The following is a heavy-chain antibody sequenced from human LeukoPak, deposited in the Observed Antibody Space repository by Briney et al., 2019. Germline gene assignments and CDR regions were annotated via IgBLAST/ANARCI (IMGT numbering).Heavy chain of an antibody. CDR2: IYYSGST. V-gene: IGHV4-59*01. CDR3: ARDGVDGYNYRDAFDI. D-gene: IGHD5-24*01. J-gene: IGHJ3*02. CDR1: GGSISSYY. Sequence: SETLSLTCTVSGGSISSYYWSWIRQPPGKGLEWIGYIYYSGSTNYNPSLKSRVTISVDTSKNQSSLKLSSVTAADTAVYYCARDGVDGYNYRDAFDIWGQGTMVTVSS.